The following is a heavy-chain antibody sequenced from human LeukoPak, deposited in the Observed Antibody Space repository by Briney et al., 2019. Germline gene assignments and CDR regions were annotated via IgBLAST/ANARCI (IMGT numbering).Heavy chain of an antibody. D-gene: IGHD3/OR15-3a*01. J-gene: IGHJ6*03. CDR3: ARVLGRGINYYYYYMDV. V-gene: IGHV1-8*03. CDR1: GYTFTSYD. CDR2: MNPNSGNT. Sequence: ASVKVSCKASGYTFTSYDINWVRQATGQGLEWMGWMNPNSGNTGYVQKFQGRVTITRNTSISTAYMELSSLRSEDTAVYYCARVLGRGINYYYYYMDVWGKGTTVTVSS.